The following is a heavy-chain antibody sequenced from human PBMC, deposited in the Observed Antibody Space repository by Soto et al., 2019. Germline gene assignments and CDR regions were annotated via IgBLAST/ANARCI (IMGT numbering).Heavy chain of an antibody. D-gene: IGHD6-19*01. CDR3: AKDQDISGWYQTDLDY. CDR2: ISNNGGST. CDR1: GFIFSSFA. J-gene: IGHJ4*02. Sequence: GGSLRLSCAASGFIFSSFAMSWVRQAPGKGLEWVSTISNNGGSTYSADSVKGRFTISRDNSKNTLYLQMNSLRAEDTAVYYCAKDQDISGWYQTDLDYGGQGTLVTVSS. V-gene: IGHV3-23*01.